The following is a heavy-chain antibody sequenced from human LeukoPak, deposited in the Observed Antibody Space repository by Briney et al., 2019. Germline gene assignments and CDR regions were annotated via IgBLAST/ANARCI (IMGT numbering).Heavy chain of an antibody. CDR3: AKDREPLTNWFDP. V-gene: IGHV3-21*01. Sequence: GGSLGLSCAASGFTFSNYDMNWVRQAPGKGLEWVSSITSSGSYKYYADSVKGRFIISRDNPKNSLYLQMNSLRAEDTAIYYWAKDREPLTNWFDPWGQGTLVTVSS. CDR2: ITSSGSYK. J-gene: IGHJ5*02. CDR1: GFTFSNYD. D-gene: IGHD1-26*01.